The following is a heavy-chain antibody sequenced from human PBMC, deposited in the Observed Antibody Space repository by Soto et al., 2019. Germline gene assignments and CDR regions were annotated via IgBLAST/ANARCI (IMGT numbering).Heavy chain of an antibody. CDR2: INPSGGST. V-gene: IGHV1-46*01. CDR3: ARGVLRIGYCSGGSCYTDNWFDP. D-gene: IGHD2-15*01. CDR1: GYTFTSYY. Sequence: ASVKVSCKASGYTFTSYYMHWVRQAPGQGLEWMGIINPSGGSTSYAQKFQGRVTMTRDTSTSTVYMELSSLRSEDTAVYYCARGVLRIGYCSGGSCYTDNWFDPWGEGTLVTV. J-gene: IGHJ5*02.